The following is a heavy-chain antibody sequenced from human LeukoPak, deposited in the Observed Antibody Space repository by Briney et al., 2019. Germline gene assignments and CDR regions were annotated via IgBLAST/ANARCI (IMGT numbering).Heavy chain of an antibody. CDR3: ARPTKSGSYYSPFDY. D-gene: IGHD1-26*01. V-gene: IGHV1-18*04. CDR2: ISAYNGNT. Sequence: ASVKVSCKASGYTFTGYYMHWVRQAPGQGLEWMGWISAYNGNTNYAQKLQGRVTMTTDTSTSTAYMELRSLRSDDTAVYYCARPTKSGSYYSPFDYWGQGTLVTVSS. CDR1: GYTFTGYY. J-gene: IGHJ4*02.